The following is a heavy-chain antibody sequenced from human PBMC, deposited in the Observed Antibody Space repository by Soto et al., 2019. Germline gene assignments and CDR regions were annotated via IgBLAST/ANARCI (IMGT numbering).Heavy chain of an antibody. D-gene: IGHD3-10*01. CDR2: ISGGGGST. J-gene: IGHJ6*03. Sequence: EVQLLESGGGLVQPGGSLRLSCATSGFTFSSYAMSWVRQAPGKGLEWVSAISGGGGSTYYADSVKGRFTISRDNSKNTLYLQMNSLSAEDTAVYYCAKEGSSLGESFWYYYYMDVWGNGTTVTVSS. CDR3: AKEGSSLGESFWYYYYMDV. V-gene: IGHV3-23*01. CDR1: GFTFSSYA.